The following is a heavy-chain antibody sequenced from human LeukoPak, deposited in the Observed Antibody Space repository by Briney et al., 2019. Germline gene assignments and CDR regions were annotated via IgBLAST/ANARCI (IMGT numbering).Heavy chain of an antibody. CDR1: GGSISSVGYY. Sequence: SQTLSLTCTVSGGSISSVGYYCSWIQQPPGKCLEWIRYYYPSASIYCITTLQSRVTISVDTSKNRFSLNVTSVTAGDTAVYYWARYTAYSTRAFHVWGQGTMVTVSS. CDR3: ARYTAYSTRAFHV. J-gene: IGHJ3*01. D-gene: IGHD2-15*01. CDR2: YYPSASI. V-gene: IGHV4-30-2*01.